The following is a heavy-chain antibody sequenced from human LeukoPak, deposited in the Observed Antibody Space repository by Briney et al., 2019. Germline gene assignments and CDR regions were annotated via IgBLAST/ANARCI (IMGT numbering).Heavy chain of an antibody. CDR2: IYPGDSDT. V-gene: IGHV5-51*01. J-gene: IGHJ5*02. D-gene: IGHD3/OR15-3a*01. CDR1: GYSFTSYW. Sequence: GDSLKMSCKGSGYSFTSYWIGWVRQMPGKGLEWMGIIYPGDSDTRYSPSFQGQVTISADKSISTAYLQWSSLKASDTAMYYCARTRGGVGNDFYHNRFDPWGQGTLVTVSS. CDR3: ARTRGGVGNDFYHNRFDP.